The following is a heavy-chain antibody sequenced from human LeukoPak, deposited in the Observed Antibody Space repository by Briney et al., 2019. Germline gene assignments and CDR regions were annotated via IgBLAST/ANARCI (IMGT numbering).Heavy chain of an antibody. Sequence: GGSLRLSCAASGFTFSSYAMSWVRQAPGKGLEWVSAISGSGGSTYYADSVKGRFTISRDNSGNTVYLQMNSLRADDTAVYYCARDNSWNYDYWGQGTLVTVSS. CDR1: GFTFSSYA. CDR2: ISGSGGST. J-gene: IGHJ4*02. CDR3: ARDNSWNYDY. V-gene: IGHV3-23*01. D-gene: IGHD1-7*01.